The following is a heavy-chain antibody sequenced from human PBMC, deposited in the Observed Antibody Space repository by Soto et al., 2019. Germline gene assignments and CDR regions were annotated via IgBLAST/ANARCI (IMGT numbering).Heavy chain of an antibody. CDR2: ISDDVSNK. CDR3: ARVPYYYDRNGEIYYFDH. D-gene: IGHD3-22*01. V-gene: IGHV3-30*09. CDR1: GFTFSSFA. J-gene: IGHJ4*02. Sequence: GGCRILSCAASGFTFSSFAMHWVRQAPGRGVEWVALISDDVSNKYYADSVKGRFAISRDNSKNTLYLHMNSLRGEDTGVYYCARVPYYYDRNGEIYYFDHWGQGSLVTVSS.